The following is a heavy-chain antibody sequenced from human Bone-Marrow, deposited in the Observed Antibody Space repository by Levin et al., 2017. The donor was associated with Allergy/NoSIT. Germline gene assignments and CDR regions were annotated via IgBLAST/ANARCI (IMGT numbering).Heavy chain of an antibody. Sequence: SQTLSLTCAVSGYSIPTDKWWGWIRQPPGKGLEWIGYIFYSGSTYYNPSLKSRVTMSVDTSKNQFSLQLTSVTAVDTAVYYCTHKQAGNYAFDYWGQGTLVTVSS. J-gene: IGHJ4*02. CDR1: GYSIPTDKW. V-gene: IGHV4-28*01. CDR2: IFYSGST. D-gene: IGHD3-16*01. CDR3: THKQAGNYAFDY.